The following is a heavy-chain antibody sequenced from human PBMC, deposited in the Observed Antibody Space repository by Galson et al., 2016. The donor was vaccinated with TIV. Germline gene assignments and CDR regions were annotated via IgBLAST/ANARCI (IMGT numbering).Heavy chain of an antibody. Sequence: SVKVSRKVSGNALNEAVIHWVRQAPGKGLEWIGGFDPEVQKTIHEQKFEGRVTLSEDTSTDTAYMQLNNLASDDTAVYYCATVAWFPGLSLDSWGQGTLAIVSS. V-gene: IGHV1-24*01. D-gene: IGHD2/OR15-2a*01. CDR2: FDPEVQKT. J-gene: IGHJ4*02. CDR3: ATVAWFPGLSLDS. CDR1: GNALNEAV.